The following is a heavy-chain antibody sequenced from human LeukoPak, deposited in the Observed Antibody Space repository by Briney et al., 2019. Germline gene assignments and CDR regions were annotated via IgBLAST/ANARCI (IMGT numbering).Heavy chain of an antibody. CDR3: ARKVRSWPNRYWYFDL. J-gene: IGHJ2*01. Sequence: SETLSLTCAVYGGSFSGYYWSWIRQPPGKGLEWIGEINHSGSTNYNPSLKSRVTTSVDTSKNQFSLKLSSVTAADTAVYYCARKVRSWPNRYWYFDLWGRGTLVTVSS. CDR1: GGSFSGYY. D-gene: IGHD6-13*01. V-gene: IGHV4-34*01. CDR2: INHSGST.